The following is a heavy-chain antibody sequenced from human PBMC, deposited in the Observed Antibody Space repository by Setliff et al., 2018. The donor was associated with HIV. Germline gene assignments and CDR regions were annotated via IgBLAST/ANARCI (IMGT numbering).Heavy chain of an antibody. CDR3: ARDLLGSSSLVDY. J-gene: IGHJ4*02. V-gene: IGHV4-61*09. D-gene: IGHD6-6*01. Sequence: SETLSLTCTVSGGSISSGNYYWSWIRQHPGKGLEWIGHIHTSGSSSYNPSLKSRVIISLDTSKNQISLKLNSVTAADTAVYYCARDLLGSSSLVDYWGQGTLVTVSS. CDR1: GGSISSGNYY. CDR2: IHTSGSS.